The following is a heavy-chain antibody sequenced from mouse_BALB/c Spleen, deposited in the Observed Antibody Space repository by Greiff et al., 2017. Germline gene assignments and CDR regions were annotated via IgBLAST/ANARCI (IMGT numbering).Heavy chain of an antibody. Sequence: VQLQQSGAELVKPGASVKLSCTASGFTIKDYYMHWVKQRPEQGLEWIGRIDPANGNTKYDPKFQGKATITADTSSNTAYLQLSSLTSEDTAVYYYASLYYDYRFADWGQGTLVTVSA. J-gene: IGHJ3*01. CDR3: ASLYYDYRFAD. V-gene: IGHV14-3*02. D-gene: IGHD2-4*01. CDR2: IDPANGNT. CDR1: GFTIKDYY.